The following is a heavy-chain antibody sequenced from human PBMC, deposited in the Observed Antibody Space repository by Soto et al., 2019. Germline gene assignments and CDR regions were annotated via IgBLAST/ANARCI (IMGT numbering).Heavy chain of an antibody. Sequence: ASVKVSCKASGYTFTNYAMHWVRQAPGQGLEWVGIINPSGGSTSYAQKFQGRVTMTRDTSTSTVYMELSSLRSEDTAVYYCIVGGDRTVPQGFDYWGQGTLVTVSS. J-gene: IGHJ4*02. CDR1: GYTFTNYA. D-gene: IGHD3-16*01. CDR2: INPSGGST. CDR3: IVGGDRTVPQGFDY. V-gene: IGHV1-46*01.